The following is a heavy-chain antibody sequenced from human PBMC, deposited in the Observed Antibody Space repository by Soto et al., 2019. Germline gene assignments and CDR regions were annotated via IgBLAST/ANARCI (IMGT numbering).Heavy chain of an antibody. J-gene: IGHJ4*02. CDR2: IHYNGNT. CDR1: GDSISAYS. Sequence: PSETLSLTCTVSGDSISAYSWSWVRQPPGKGLEWIGNIHYNGNTKYNPSLKSRVTMSLDTSKNTLYLQLSSLRAGDTAIYYCATYTGNFLWGYWGQGTLVTVSS. CDR3: ATYTGNFLWGY. V-gene: IGHV4-59*12. D-gene: IGHD1-26*01.